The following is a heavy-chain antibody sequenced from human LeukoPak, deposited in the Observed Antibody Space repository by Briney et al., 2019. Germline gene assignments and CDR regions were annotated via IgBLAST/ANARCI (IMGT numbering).Heavy chain of an antibody. CDR3: ARGIGSQLRSGWFDP. CDR2: IKQDGSEK. Sequence: GGSLRLSCAASGFTFSSYWMSWVRQAPGKGLEWMANIKQDGSEKYYVDSVKGRFTISRDNAKNSLYLQMNSLRAEDTAVYYCARGIGSQLRSGWFDPWGQGTLVTVSS. D-gene: IGHD3-3*01. V-gene: IGHV3-7*02. J-gene: IGHJ5*02. CDR1: GFTFSSYW.